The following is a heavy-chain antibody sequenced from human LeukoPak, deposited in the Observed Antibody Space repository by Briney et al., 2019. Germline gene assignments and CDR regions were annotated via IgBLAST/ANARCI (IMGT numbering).Heavy chain of an antibody. J-gene: IGHJ5*02. CDR3: ARRLRQNLFDP. D-gene: IGHD4-17*01. Sequence: PSETLSLTCTVSGVSISSDYWSWLRLPPGKGLEWIGYIYYSGSSNYNPSLKSRVTMSVDTSKNQFSLKLTSVTAADTAVYYCARRLRQNLFDPWGQGTLVTVSS. CDR2: IYYSGSS. V-gene: IGHV4-59*08. CDR1: GVSISSDY.